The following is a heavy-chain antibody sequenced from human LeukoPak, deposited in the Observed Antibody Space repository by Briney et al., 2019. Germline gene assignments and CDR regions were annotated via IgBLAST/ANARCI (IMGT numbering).Heavy chain of an antibody. CDR3: AREGSSSWFWFDP. D-gene: IGHD6-13*01. Sequence: GGSLRLSCAASGFTFSSYAMHRVRQAPGKGLEWVAVISYDGSNKYYADSVKGRFTISRDNSKNTLYLQMNSLRAEDTAVYYCAREGSSSWFWFDPWGQGTLVTVSS. CDR2: ISYDGSNK. CDR1: GFTFSSYA. J-gene: IGHJ5*02. V-gene: IGHV3-30*04.